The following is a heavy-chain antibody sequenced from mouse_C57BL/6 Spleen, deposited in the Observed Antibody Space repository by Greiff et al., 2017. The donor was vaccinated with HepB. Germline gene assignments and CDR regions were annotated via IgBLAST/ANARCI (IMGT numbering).Heavy chain of an antibody. CDR3: ARAHGSSYEDYAMDY. D-gene: IGHD1-1*01. CDR1: GYSFTDYN. J-gene: IGHJ4*01. CDR2: INPNYGTT. V-gene: IGHV1-39*01. Sequence: VQLKQSGPELVKPGASVKISCKASGYSFTDYNMNWVKQSNGKSLEWIGVINPNYGTTSYNQKFKGKATLTVDQSSSTAYMQLNSLTSEDSAVYYCARAHGSSYEDYAMDYWGQGTSVTVSS.